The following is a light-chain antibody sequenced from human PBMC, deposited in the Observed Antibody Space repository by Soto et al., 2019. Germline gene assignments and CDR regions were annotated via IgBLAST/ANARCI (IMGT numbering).Light chain of an antibody. CDR2: EVS. V-gene: IGLV2-8*01. Sequence: QSALTQPPSASGTPGQSVTISCTGTSIDFGGYNYVSWYQQHPGKAPKLMIYEVSKRPSGVPDRFSGSKSGNTASLTVSGLQAEDEADYYCSSYAGSNNFGVFGGGTQLTVL. CDR1: SIDFGGYNY. J-gene: IGLJ2*01. CDR3: SSYAGSNNFGV.